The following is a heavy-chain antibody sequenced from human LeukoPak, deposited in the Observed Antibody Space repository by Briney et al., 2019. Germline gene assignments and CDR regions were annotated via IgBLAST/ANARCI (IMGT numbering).Heavy chain of an antibody. V-gene: IGHV4-59*01. CDR1: GGSISSYY. J-gene: IGHJ3*02. CDR2: IYYSGST. Sequence: SETLSLTCTVSGGSISSYYWSWIRQPPGKGLEWIGYIYYSGSTNYNPSLKSRVTISVDTSKNQFSLKLSSVTAADTAVYYCAREREWFGEEPDAFDIWGQGTMVTVSS. CDR3: AREREWFGEEPDAFDI. D-gene: IGHD3-10*01.